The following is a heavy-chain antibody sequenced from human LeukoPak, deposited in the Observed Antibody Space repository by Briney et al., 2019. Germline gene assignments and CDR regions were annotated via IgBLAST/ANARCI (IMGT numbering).Heavy chain of an antibody. CDR2: IYYSGST. J-gene: IGHJ6*02. Sequence: SETLSLTCTVSGGSISSYYWSWIRQPPGKGLEWIGYIYYSGSTNYNPSLKSRVTISVDTSKNQFSLKLSSVTAADTAVYYCARVPTIYCSGGSCYSRGYYYGMDVWGQGTTVTVSS. V-gene: IGHV4-59*01. CDR1: GGSISSYY. D-gene: IGHD2-15*01. CDR3: ARVPTIYCSGGSCYSRGYYYGMDV.